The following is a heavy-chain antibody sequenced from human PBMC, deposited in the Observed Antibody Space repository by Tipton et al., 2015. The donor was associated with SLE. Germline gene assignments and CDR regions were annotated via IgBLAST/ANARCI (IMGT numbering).Heavy chain of an antibody. V-gene: IGHV4-59*01. CDR3: ARVACSGGSCYSGYDAFDI. J-gene: IGHJ3*02. CDR1: GGSISSYY. D-gene: IGHD2-15*01. CDR2: IYYSGST. Sequence: TLSLTCTVSGGSISSYYWSWIRQPPGKGLEWIGYIYYSGSTNYNPSLKSRVTISVDTSKNQFSLKLSSVTAADTAVYYCARVACSGGSCYSGYDAFDIWGQGTMVPVSS.